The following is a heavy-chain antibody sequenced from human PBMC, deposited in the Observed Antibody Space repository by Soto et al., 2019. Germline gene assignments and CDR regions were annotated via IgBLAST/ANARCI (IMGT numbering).Heavy chain of an antibody. CDR3: ARGRSSTSPYPIGY. V-gene: IGHV4-31*03. CDR1: GGSISSGGYY. Sequence: QVQLQESSQGLVKPSQTLSLTCTVSGGSISSGGYYWSWIRQHPGKGLEWIGYIYYSGSTYYNPSLKSRVTISVDTSKNQFSLKLSSVTAADTAVYYCARGRSSTSPYPIGYWGQGTLVTVSS. CDR2: IYYSGST. D-gene: IGHD2-2*01. J-gene: IGHJ4*02.